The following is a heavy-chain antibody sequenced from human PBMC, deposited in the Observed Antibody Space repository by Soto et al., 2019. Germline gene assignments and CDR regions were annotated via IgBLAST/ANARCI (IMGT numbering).Heavy chain of an antibody. J-gene: IGHJ4*02. V-gene: IGHV1-69*01. D-gene: IGHD5-18*01. Sequence: QVQLVQSGAEVKKPGSSVKVSCTASGGTFGNHAISWVRQAPGQGLEWLGGIIPVLGVGDNAQKFQGRVTITADASTSTAYLELSSLRSEDTALYYCAREAGYTYGYVFDYWGQGTLVTVSS. CDR1: GGTFGNHA. CDR2: IIPVLGVG. CDR3: AREAGYTYGYVFDY.